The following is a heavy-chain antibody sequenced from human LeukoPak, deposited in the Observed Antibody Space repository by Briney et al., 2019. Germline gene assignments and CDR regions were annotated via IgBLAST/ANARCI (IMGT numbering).Heavy chain of an antibody. CDR3: ARLYSGSYWVDY. V-gene: IGHV4-59*08. CDR2: IYYSGST. Sequence: PSETLSLTCTVSGGSISSYYWSWIRQPPGKGLEWIGYIYYSGSTNYNPSLKSRVTISVDTSKNQFSLKLSSVTAADTAVYYCARLYSGSYWVDYWGQGTLVTVSS. D-gene: IGHD1-26*01. CDR1: GGSISSYY. J-gene: IGHJ4*02.